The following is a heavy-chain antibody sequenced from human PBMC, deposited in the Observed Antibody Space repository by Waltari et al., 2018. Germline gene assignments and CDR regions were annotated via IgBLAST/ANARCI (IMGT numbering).Heavy chain of an antibody. J-gene: IGHJ4*02. V-gene: IGHV1-3*01. CDR1: GYTFTSYA. Sequence: QVQLVQSGAEVKKPGASVKVSCKASGYTFTSYAMHWVRQAPGQRLEWMGWINAGNGNTKYIERLQGRVTLTTDTSTNTAYMELRSLRSDDTAMYYCARDPFAPFYWGQGTLVTVSS. CDR2: INAGNGNT. D-gene: IGHD3-10*01. CDR3: ARDPFAPFY.